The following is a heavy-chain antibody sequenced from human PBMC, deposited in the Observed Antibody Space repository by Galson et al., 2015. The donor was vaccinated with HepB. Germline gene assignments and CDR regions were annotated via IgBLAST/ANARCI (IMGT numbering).Heavy chain of an antibody. J-gene: IGHJ6*03. CDR2: ISAGGYST. CDR3: AKGGVVAVRPNTYHYMDA. D-gene: IGHD2-15*01. CDR1: EFPFSNYA. V-gene: IGHV3-23*01. Sequence: SLRLSCAASEFPFSNYAMSWVRQAPGKGLEWVSVISAGGYSTYYADSVKGRFTISRDNSKNTVYLQLTSLTAEDTAVYFCAKGGVVAVRPNTYHYMDAWGKGTTVTVS.